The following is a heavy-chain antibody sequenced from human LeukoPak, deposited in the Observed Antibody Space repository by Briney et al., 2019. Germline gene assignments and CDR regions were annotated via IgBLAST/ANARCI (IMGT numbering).Heavy chain of an antibody. CDR3: ARRRRPDIVVVVAATPYNWFDH. J-gene: IGHJ5*02. CDR2: INHSGST. D-gene: IGHD2-15*01. V-gene: IGHV4-34*01. CDR1: GGSFSGYY. Sequence: SETLSLTCAVYGGSFSGYYWSWVPQPPGKGLEWIGEINHSGSTNYNPSLTSRVTISVDTSKNQFSLKLSSVTAADTAVYYCARRRRPDIVVVVAATPYNWFDHWGQGTLVTVSS.